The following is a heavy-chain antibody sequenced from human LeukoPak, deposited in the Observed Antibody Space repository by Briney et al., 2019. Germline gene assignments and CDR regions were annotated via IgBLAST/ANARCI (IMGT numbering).Heavy chain of an antibody. CDR3: ARDSPDCSSITCYKDWFDP. CDR2: IFYNGSP. J-gene: IGHJ5*02. V-gene: IGHV4-39*07. Sequence: SETLSLTCTASGGSITNTNDYWGWVRQSPGRGLEWLGNIFYNGSPYYNPSLQSRVTISVDTSKNQFSLKVSSVTAADTAVYYCARDSPDCSSITCYKDWFDPWGQGTLVTVSS. D-gene: IGHD2-2*02. CDR1: GGSITNTNDY.